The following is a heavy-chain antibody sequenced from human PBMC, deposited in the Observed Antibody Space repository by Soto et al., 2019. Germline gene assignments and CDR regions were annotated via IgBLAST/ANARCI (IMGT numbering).Heavy chain of an antibody. J-gene: IGHJ4*02. CDR2: FYPSGRT. D-gene: IGHD7-27*01. CDR1: GASISDYY. V-gene: IGHV4-59*01. CDR3: AKTRNWEIYYFDY. Sequence: SETLSLTCTVSGASISDYYWSWIRQSPGKGLDWIGYFYPSGRTDYNPSLKSRVTISVDTSKNQFSLELNSLTAADTAVYYCAKTRNWEIYYFDYWGQGTLVTVSS.